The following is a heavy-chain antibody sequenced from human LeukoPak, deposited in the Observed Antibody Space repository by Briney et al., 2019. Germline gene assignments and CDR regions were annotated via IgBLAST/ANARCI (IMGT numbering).Heavy chain of an antibody. CDR1: GFTFSSYS. Sequence: GGSLRLSCAASGFTFSSYSMNWVRQAPGKGLEWVSSISSSSSYIYYADSVKGRFTISRDNAKNSLYLQMNSLRAEDTAVYYCARTRDSGRPFDYWGQGTLVTVSS. D-gene: IGHD3-22*01. V-gene: IGHV3-21*01. CDR3: ARTRDSGRPFDY. CDR2: ISSSSSYI. J-gene: IGHJ4*02.